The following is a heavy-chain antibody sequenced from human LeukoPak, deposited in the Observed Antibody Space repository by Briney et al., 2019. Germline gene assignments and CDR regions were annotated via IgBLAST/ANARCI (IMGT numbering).Heavy chain of an antibody. CDR2: IYDSGST. Sequence: SETLSLTCTVSGGSISSGDYYWSWIRQPPGKGREWVGYIYDSGSTYYNPSLKSRVTISVDTSKNQFSLKLSSVTAADTAVYYCTRVCIAVAGTRYFDYWGQGTLVTVSS. CDR3: TRVCIAVAGTRYFDY. J-gene: IGHJ4*02. V-gene: IGHV4-30-4*01. CDR1: GGSISSGDYY. D-gene: IGHD6-19*01.